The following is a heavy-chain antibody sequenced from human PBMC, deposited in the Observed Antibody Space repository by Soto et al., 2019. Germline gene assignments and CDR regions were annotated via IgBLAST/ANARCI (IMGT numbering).Heavy chain of an antibody. J-gene: IGHJ4*02. CDR3: ARDPKEGAAYFDY. CDR1: GFTFSSYG. Sequence: QVQLVESGGGVVQPGRSLRLSCAASGFTFSSYGMHWVRQAPGKGLEWVAVIWYDGSNKYYADSVKGRFTISRDNSQNTLYLQMNSLRAEDTAVYYCARDPKEGAAYFDYWGQGTLVTVSS. V-gene: IGHV3-33*01. D-gene: IGHD1-26*01. CDR2: IWYDGSNK.